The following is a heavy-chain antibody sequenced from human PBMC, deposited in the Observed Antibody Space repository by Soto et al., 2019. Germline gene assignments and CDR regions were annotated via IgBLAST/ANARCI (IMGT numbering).Heavy chain of an antibody. V-gene: IGHV2-5*02. Sequence: QITLREAGPTLVKPTHTLTLTCTFSGFSLTTRGVSVGWIRQPPGKALEWLALISWDDDKRYSPTLKSRLTVTKDTSKNQVVLTMTNMDPVETATYYCAHSRGGEPILDAFDMWGQGTLVTVS. J-gene: IGHJ3*02. CDR2: ISWDDDK. CDR3: AHSRGGEPILDAFDM. CDR1: GFSLTTRGVS. D-gene: IGHD2-21*01.